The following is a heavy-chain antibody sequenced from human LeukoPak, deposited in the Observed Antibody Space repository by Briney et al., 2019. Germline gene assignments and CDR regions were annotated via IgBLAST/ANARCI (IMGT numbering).Heavy chain of an antibody. CDR3: ARDERFCNGDNHYPDLGY. V-gene: IGHV1-2*02. CDR1: GYTFTGYY. J-gene: IGHJ4*02. D-gene: IGHD2-15*01. Sequence: ASVKVSCNASGYTFTGYYMFWVRQAPGQGLEWMGWINPNTGATKYAQNFQGSVTLTRDTSIRTTFMELSSLRSDDTAFYYCARDERFCNGDNHYPDLGYWGQGTLVTVSS. CDR2: INPNTGAT.